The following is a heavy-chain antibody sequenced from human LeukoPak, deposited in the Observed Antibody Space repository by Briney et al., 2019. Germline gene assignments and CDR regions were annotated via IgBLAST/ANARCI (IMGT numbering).Heavy chain of an antibody. CDR3: ARPMTTVESGFDY. J-gene: IGHJ4*02. CDR1: GYTFTGYY. V-gene: IGHV1-2*06. Sequence: ASVKVSCKASGYTFTGYYMHWVRQAPGQGLEWMGRINPNSGGTNYAQKFQGRVTMTRDTSISTAYMELSRLRSDDTAVYYCARPMTTVESGFDYWGQGTPVTVSS. D-gene: IGHD4-23*01. CDR2: INPNSGGT.